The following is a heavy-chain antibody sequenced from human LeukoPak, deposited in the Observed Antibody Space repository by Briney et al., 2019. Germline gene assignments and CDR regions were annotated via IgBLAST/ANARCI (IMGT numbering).Heavy chain of an antibody. CDR3: TREDRPYCPFAY. Sequence: SETPSLTCGVSGGSINITNYWSWVRQAPGKGLEWIGEIAHDGTINYNPSLRSRVAMSLDRANNQFSLSLTSVTAADTAVYYCTREDRPYCPFAYWGQGVLVTVSS. D-gene: IGHD1-26*01. V-gene: IGHV4-4*02. CDR1: GGSINITNY. CDR2: IAHDGTI. J-gene: IGHJ4*02.